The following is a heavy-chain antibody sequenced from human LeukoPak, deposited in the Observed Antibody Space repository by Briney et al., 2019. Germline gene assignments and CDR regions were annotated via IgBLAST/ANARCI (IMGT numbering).Heavy chain of an antibody. CDR2: IINMFGIA. J-gene: IGHJ4*02. V-gene: IGHV1-69*10. D-gene: IGHD6-13*01. CDR3: ARDLPIAPAGYFDY. Sequence: GASVKVSFKGSGGTFIIYAISWVGQAPGQGGEWVGRIINMFGIANYTQKFQERVTIIADKSTSTPYMDLSTLRSEDTAVYYCARDLPIAPAGYFDYWGQGTLVTVSS. CDR1: GGTFIIYA.